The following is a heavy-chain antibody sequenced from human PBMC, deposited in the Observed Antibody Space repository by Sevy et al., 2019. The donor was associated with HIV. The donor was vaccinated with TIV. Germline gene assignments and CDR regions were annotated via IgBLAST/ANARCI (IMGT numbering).Heavy chain of an antibody. D-gene: IGHD3-22*01. Sequence: SETLSLTCTVSGGSISSGDYYWSWIRQPPGKGLEWIGYIYYSGSTYYNPSLKSRVTISVDTSKNQFSLKLSPVTAADTAVYYCAREGRSGYYPFDYWGQGTLVTVSS. CDR3: AREGRSGYYPFDY. CDR2: IYYSGST. CDR1: GGSISSGDYY. J-gene: IGHJ4*02. V-gene: IGHV4-30-4*01.